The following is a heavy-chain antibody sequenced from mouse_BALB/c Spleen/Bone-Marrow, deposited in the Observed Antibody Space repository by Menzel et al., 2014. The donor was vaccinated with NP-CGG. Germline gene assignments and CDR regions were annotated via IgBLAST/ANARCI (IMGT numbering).Heavy chain of an antibody. CDR2: IDPANGNT. V-gene: IGHV14-3*02. Sequence: EVKLMESGAELVKPGASVKLSCTASGFNIKDTYMHWVKQRPEQGLEWIGRIDPANGNTKYDPKFQGKATITADTSSNTAYLQVSSLTSEDTAVYYCARWEYYAMDYWGQGTSATVSS. J-gene: IGHJ4*01. D-gene: IGHD4-1*01. CDR3: ARWEYYAMDY. CDR1: GFNIKDTY.